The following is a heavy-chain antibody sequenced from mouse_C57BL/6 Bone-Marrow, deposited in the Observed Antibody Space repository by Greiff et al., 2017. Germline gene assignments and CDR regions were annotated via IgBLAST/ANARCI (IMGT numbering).Heavy chain of an antibody. CDR1: GYTFTSSW. CDR3: ARCRGHWYFDV. CDR2: IDASDSET. Sequence: QVQLQQPGAELVRPASSVTLSCKASGYTFTSSWMHWVKQTPIQGLEWIGNIDASDSETHYNQKFKDKATLTVDKSASTAYRQLSSQTSEESAVYYCARCRGHWYFDVWGTGTTVTVSS. J-gene: IGHJ1*03. V-gene: IGHV1-52*01.